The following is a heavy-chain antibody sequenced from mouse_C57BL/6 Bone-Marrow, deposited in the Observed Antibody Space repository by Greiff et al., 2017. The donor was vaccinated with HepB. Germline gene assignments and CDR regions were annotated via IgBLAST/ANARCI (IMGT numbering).Heavy chain of an antibody. V-gene: IGHV1-59*01. CDR3: AREGFAY. J-gene: IGHJ3*01. CDR2: IDPSDSYT. Sequence: QVQLQQPGAELVRPGTSAKLSCKASGYTFTSYWMHWVKQRPGQGLEWIGVIDPSDSYTNYNQKFKGKATLTVDTSSSTAYMQLSSLTSEDSAVYYCAREGFAYWGQGTLVTVSA. CDR1: GYTFTSYW.